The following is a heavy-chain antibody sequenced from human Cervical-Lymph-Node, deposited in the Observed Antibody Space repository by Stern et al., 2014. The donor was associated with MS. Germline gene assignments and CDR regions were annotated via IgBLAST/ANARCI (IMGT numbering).Heavy chain of an antibody. CDR1: GFTLSDYY. V-gene: IGHV3-11*01. CDR2: ISSNGSSI. J-gene: IGHJ6*02. CDR3: ARGDYDFWSGPSYYYYGMDV. D-gene: IGHD3-3*01. Sequence: VQLVESGGGLVKPGGSLRLSCVASGFTLSDYYMTWIRQAPGKGLEWLSYISSNGSSIYYADSVKGRFTISRDNAKNSLYLQMNSLRAEDTAVYYCARGDYDFWSGPSYYYYGMDVWGQGTTVTVSS.